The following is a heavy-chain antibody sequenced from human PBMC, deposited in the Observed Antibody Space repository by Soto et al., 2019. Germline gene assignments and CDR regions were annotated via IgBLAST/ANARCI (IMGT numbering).Heavy chain of an antibody. D-gene: IGHD5-18*01. CDR2: IYYSGST. J-gene: IGHJ4*02. V-gene: IGHV4-61*08. Sequence: SETLSLTCAVSGGSISSGGYSWSWIRQPPGKGLEWIGYIYYSGSTNYNPSLKSRVTISVDTSKNQFSLNLSSVTAADTAVYYCARRAGHSYGPHFDYWGQGTLVTVSS. CDR1: GGSISSGGYS. CDR3: ARRAGHSYGPHFDY.